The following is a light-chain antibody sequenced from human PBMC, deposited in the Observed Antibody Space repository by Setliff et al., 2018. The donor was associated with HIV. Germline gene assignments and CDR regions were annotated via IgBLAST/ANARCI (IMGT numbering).Light chain of an antibody. Sequence: QSALTQPASVSGSPGQSITISCTGTSSDVGDYNYVSWYQQHPGKAPNLMIYEVTYRPSGVSNRFSGSKSGNTASLTISGLQAEDETDYYCCSYAGSSTFYVFGTGTKVTVL. CDR3: CSYAGSSTFYV. CDR1: SSDVGDYNY. V-gene: IGLV2-23*02. CDR2: EVT. J-gene: IGLJ1*01.